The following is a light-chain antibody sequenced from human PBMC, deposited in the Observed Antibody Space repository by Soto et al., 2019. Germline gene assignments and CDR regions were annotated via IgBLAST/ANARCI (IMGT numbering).Light chain of an antibody. CDR3: QQLNSYPPFT. J-gene: IGKJ3*01. V-gene: IGKV1-9*01. Sequence: QLTQSPSSLTASVGDRVTITCRASQGISSYLAWYQQKPGKAPKLLIYAASTLQSGVPSRFSGSGSGTHFTLTISSLQPEDFATYYCQQLNSYPPFTFGPGTKVDIK. CDR1: QGISSY. CDR2: AAS.